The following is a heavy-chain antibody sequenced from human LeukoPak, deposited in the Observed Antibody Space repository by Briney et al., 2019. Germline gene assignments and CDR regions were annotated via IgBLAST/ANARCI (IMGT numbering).Heavy chain of an antibody. Sequence: GGSLRLSCAASGFTFSSYWMSWVRQAPGKGLEWVANIKQDGSEKYYVDSVKGRFTISRDNAKNSLYLQMNSLRAEDTAVYYCAKGPGYYGSGSYLNFDYWGQGTLVTVSS. CDR1: GFTFSSYW. CDR2: IKQDGSEK. CDR3: AKGPGYYGSGSYLNFDY. J-gene: IGHJ4*02. V-gene: IGHV3-7*01. D-gene: IGHD3-10*01.